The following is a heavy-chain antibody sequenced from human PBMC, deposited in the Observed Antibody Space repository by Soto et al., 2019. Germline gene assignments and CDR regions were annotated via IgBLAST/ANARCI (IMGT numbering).Heavy chain of an antibody. V-gene: IGHV3-9*01. J-gene: IGHJ4*02. CDR2: ISWNSGSI. CDR3: AKDRHPGIAVAGTFFNY. Sequence: GRCLRLSCAASGFTFDDYAMHWARQAPGKGLEWVSGISWNSGSIGYADSVKGRFTISRDNAKNSLYLQMNSLRAEDTALYYCAKDRHPGIAVAGTFFNYWGQGTLVTVSS. D-gene: IGHD6-19*01. CDR1: GFTFDDYA.